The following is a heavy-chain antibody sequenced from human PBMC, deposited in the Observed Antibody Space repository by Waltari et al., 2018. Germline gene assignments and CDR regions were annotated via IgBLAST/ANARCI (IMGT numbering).Heavy chain of an antibody. D-gene: IGHD6-13*01. CDR1: GGSISSSSYY. Sequence: QLQLQESGPGLVKPSETLSLTCTVPGGSISSSSYYWGWTRQPPGKGLEWIGSIYYSGSTYYNPSLKSRVTISVDTSKNQFSLKLSSVTAADTAVYYCAREENSSSGNNNWFDPWGQGTLVTVSS. CDR2: IYYSGST. CDR3: AREENSSSGNNNWFDP. V-gene: IGHV4-39*02. J-gene: IGHJ5*02.